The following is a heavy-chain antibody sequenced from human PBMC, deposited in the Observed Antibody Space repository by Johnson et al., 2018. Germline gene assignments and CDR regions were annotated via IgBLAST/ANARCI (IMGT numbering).Heavy chain of an antibody. D-gene: IGHD2-8*01. CDR2: IYYRRSS. V-gene: IGHV4-59*01. Sequence: QVRLQESGPGLVKPSETLSLTCTVSGDSISGNYWTWIRQPPGKGLEWIGYIYYRRSSNYNLSLKSRVTISVDTSKNQLALTLSPVIASDPALYYCARVFSYDSKPSDAFDIWGQGTMVTVSS. CDR1: GDSISGNY. J-gene: IGHJ3*02. CDR3: ARVFSYDSKPSDAFDI.